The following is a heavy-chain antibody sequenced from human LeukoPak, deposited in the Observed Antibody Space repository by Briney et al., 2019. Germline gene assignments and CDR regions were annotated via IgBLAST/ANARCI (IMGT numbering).Heavy chain of an antibody. D-gene: IGHD3-22*01. V-gene: IGHV3-21*01. CDR1: GFTFSSYS. CDR2: ISSSSSYI. J-gene: IGHJ3*02. CDR3: ARGIHDSSGYPYAFDI. Sequence: PGGSLRLSCAASGFTFSSYSMNWVRQAPGKGLEWVSSISSSSSYIYYADSVKGRFTISRDNAKNPLYLQMNSLRAEDTAVYYCARGIHDSSGYPYAFDIWGQGTMVTVSS.